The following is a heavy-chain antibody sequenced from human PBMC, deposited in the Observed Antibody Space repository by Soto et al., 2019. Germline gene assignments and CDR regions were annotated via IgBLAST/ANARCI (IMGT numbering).Heavy chain of an antibody. J-gene: IGHJ4*02. CDR3: ARGWGYDSTDYYYAY. V-gene: IGHV1-69*01. Sequence: QVQLVQSGAEVRKPGSSVRVSCKASGGSFNRHTISWVRQAPGQGLDWMGGIIPIFGTANHAQKFQGGVTIIADEPTRTVYMEWSSLRSDDTAIYYCARGWGYDSTDYYYAYWGQGTLVIVSS. CDR1: GGSFNRHT. CDR2: IIPIFGTA. D-gene: IGHD3-22*01.